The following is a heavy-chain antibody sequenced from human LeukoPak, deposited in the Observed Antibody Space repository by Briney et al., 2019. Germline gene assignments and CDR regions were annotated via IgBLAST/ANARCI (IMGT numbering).Heavy chain of an antibody. CDR2: INSDGSST. V-gene: IGHV3-74*01. CDR1: GFTFSSYW. J-gene: IGHJ4*02. Sequence: PGGSLRLSCAASGFTFSSYWMHWVRQAPGKGLVWVSRINSDGSSTSYAGSVKGRFTISRDNSRSTLYLHMNSLRADDTAVYYCAKPFTQTPYAIGWYTCDSWGQGTLVTVSS. CDR3: AKPFTQTPYAIGWYTCDS. D-gene: IGHD6-19*01.